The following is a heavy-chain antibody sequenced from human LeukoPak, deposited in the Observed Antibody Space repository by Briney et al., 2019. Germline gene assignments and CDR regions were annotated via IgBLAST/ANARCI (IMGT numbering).Heavy chain of an antibody. V-gene: IGHV4-4*07. J-gene: IGHJ4*02. Sequence: PSETLSLTCTVSGGSISRYYWSWIRQPAGKGLEWIGRIYTSGSTNYNPSLKSRVTMSVDTSKNQFSLKLSSVTAADTAVYYCARGISMVRGNQHFDYWGQGTLVTVSS. CDR2: IYTSGST. CDR1: GGSISRYY. CDR3: ARGISMVRGNQHFDY. D-gene: IGHD3-10*01.